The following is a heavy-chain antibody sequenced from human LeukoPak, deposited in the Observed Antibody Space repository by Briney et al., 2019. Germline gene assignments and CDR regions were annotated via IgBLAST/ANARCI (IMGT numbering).Heavy chain of an antibody. CDR1: GGSFSGYY. D-gene: IGHD2-15*01. Sequence: PSETLSLTCAVYGGSFSGYYWSWIRQPPGKGLEWIGEINHSGSTNYNPSLKSRVTISVDTSKNQFSLKLSSVTAADTAVYYCARHELGYCSGGSCYQTYYYYSMDVWGQGTTVTVSS. CDR3: ARHELGYCSGGSCYQTYYYYSMDV. J-gene: IGHJ6*02. CDR2: INHSGST. V-gene: IGHV4-34*01.